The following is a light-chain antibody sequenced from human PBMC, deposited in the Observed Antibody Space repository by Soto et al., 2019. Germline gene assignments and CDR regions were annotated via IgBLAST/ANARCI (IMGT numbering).Light chain of an antibody. CDR3: TQGTQFPPIT. J-gene: IGKJ5*01. CDR2: WLF. Sequence: DIVMTQTPLSSPVTVGQPASMSFRSSQSLVHSDGNTYLNWLQQRPGQPPRLLIYWLFKWFSGVPDRFSGSGAETDFTLRISWVETEDVGVYYCTQGTQFPPITFGQGTRLEIK. CDR1: QSLVHSDGNTY. V-gene: IGKV2-24*01.